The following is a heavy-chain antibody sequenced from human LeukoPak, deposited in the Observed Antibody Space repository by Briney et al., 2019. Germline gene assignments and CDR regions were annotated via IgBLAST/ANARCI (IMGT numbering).Heavy chain of an antibody. CDR2: ISCRGSCT. CDR1: GFILSNYV. V-gene: IGHV3-23*01. Sequence: GGALRLSRAASGFILSNYVMSWVGPAPGKGLEWVSVISCRGSCTDYAASVKGRFTISRDNPKNTVYLKMNTLRVEDTALYYCAKVLYGAHDAFDIWGQGTTVTVFS. J-gene: IGHJ3*02. CDR3: AKVLYGAHDAFDI. D-gene: IGHD4-17*01.